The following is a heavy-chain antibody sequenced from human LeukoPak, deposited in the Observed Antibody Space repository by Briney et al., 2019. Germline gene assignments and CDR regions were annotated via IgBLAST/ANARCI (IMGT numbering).Heavy chain of an antibody. J-gene: IGHJ6*03. CDR2: ISGSGGST. V-gene: IGHV3-23*01. Sequence: GGSLRLSCAASGFTFSSYAMSWVRQAPGNGLEWVSAISGSGGSTYYADSVKGRFTISRDNSKNTLYLQMNSLRAEDTAVYYCANALEYGSGTYYYYYYYMDVWGKGTTVTVSS. CDR3: ANALEYGSGTYYYYYYYMDV. D-gene: IGHD3-10*01. CDR1: GFTFSSYA.